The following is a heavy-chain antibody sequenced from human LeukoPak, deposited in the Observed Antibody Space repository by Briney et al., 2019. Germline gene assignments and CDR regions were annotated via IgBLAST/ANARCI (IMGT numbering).Heavy chain of an antibody. CDR2: ISAYNGNT. CDR3: ARGWDGYNTNWFDP. Sequence: ASVKVSCKASGYTFTSYGISWVRQAPGQGLEWMGWISAYNGNTNYAQKFQGRVTMTRDTSTSTVYMELSSLRSEDTAVYYCARGWDGYNTNWFDPWGQGTLVTVSS. V-gene: IGHV1-18*01. D-gene: IGHD5-24*01. CDR1: GYTFTSYG. J-gene: IGHJ5*02.